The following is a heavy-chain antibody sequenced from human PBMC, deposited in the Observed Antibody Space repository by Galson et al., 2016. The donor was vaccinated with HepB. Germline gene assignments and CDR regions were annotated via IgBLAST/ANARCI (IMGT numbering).Heavy chain of an antibody. J-gene: IGHJ6*02. V-gene: IGHV5-51*01. Sequence: QSGAEVKKPGESLKISCKGSGYSFTSYWIGWVRQMPGKGLEWMGIIYPGDSDTSYSPSFQGQVTISADKSISTAYLQWSSLKASDTAMYYCARHYQDTYFYYGMDVWGQGTTVTVAS. CDR3: ARHYQDTYFYYGMDV. CDR1: GYSFTSYW. D-gene: IGHD3-16*02. CDR2: IYPGDSDT.